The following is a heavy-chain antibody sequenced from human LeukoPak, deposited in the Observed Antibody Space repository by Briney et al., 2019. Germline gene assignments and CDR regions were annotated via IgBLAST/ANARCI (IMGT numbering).Heavy chain of an antibody. V-gene: IGHV3-53*01. Sequence: GGSLRLSCAASGFTVSSNYMSWVRQAPGKGLEWVAVIYCGGSTNYSDSVKGRFTISRDNSKNTLNLQMNSLRAEDTAAYYCARAYSSSSNWFDPWGQGTLVTVSS. CDR2: IYCGGST. CDR1: GFTVSSNY. J-gene: IGHJ5*02. CDR3: ARAYSSSSNWFDP. D-gene: IGHD6-6*01.